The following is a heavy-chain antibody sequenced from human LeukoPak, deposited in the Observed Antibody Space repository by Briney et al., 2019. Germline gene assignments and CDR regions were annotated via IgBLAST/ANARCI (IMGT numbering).Heavy chain of an antibody. CDR3: ASIAAAGYYYYYMDV. CDR1: GGTFSSYA. D-gene: IGHD6-13*01. J-gene: IGHJ6*03. Sequence: SVKVSCKASGGTFSSYAISLVRQAPGQGLEWMGGIIPIFGTANYAQKFQGRVTITTDESTSTAYMELSSLRYEDTAVYYCASIAAAGYYYYYMDVWGKGTTVTVSS. CDR2: IIPIFGTA. V-gene: IGHV1-69*05.